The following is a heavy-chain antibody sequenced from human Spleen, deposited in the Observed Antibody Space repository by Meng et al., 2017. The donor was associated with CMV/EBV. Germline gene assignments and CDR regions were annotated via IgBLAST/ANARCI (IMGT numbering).Heavy chain of an antibody. CDR1: GGSFSSYY. D-gene: IGHD2-2*01. J-gene: IGHJ4*02. V-gene: IGHV4-59*01. CDR3: ARSHPVVPAANDY. CDR2: IHYSGST. Sequence: GSLRLSCAVYGGSFSSYYWSWIRQPPGKVLEWIGYIHYSGSTNYNPSLKSRVTISVDTSKNQFSLKLSSVTAADTAVYYCARSHPVVPAANDYWGQGTLVTVSS.